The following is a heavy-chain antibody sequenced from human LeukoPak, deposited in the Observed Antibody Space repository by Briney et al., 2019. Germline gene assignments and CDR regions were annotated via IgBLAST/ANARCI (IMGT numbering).Heavy chain of an antibody. J-gene: IGHJ5*02. Sequence: SETLSLTCAVYGGSFSGYYWSWIRLPPGKGLEWIGEINHSGSTNYNPSLKSRVTISVDTSKNQFSLKLSSVTAADTAVYYCARGGPPGALVTNWFDPWGQGTLVTVSS. CDR1: GGSFSGYY. CDR2: INHSGST. D-gene: IGHD3-10*01. V-gene: IGHV4-34*01. CDR3: ARGGPPGALVTNWFDP.